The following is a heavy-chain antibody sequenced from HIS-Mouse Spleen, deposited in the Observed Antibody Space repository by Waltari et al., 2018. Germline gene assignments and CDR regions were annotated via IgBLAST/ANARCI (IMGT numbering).Heavy chain of an antibody. V-gene: IGHV4-39*07. CDR2: IDYSGRP. CDR3: AREIPYSSSWYDWYFDL. D-gene: IGHD6-13*01. J-gene: IGHJ2*01. Sequence: QLQLQESGPGLVKPSETLSLTCTVSGGSISSSSYYWGWIRQPPGKGLEWIGSIDYSGRPYYNPSLKSRVTISVHTSKHQFSLKLSSVTAADTAVYYCAREIPYSSSWYDWYFDLWGRGTLVTVSS. CDR1: GGSISSSSYY.